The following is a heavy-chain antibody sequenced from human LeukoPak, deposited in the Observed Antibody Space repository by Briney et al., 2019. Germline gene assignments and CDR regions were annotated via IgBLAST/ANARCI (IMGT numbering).Heavy chain of an antibody. J-gene: IGHJ3*02. Sequence: GGSLRLSCAASGFTVSSNYMSWVRQAPGKGPESVSGISGSGGGTYYADSVKGRFAISRDNSKNTLYLQMNSLRAEDTAVYYCVQEGPRGLAFDIWGQGTKVTVSS. CDR3: VQEGPRGLAFDI. CDR1: GFTVSSNY. V-gene: IGHV3-23*01. CDR2: ISGSGGGT.